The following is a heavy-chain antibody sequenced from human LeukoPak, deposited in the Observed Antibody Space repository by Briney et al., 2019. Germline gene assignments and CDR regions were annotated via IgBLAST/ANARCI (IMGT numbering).Heavy chain of an antibody. D-gene: IGHD3-22*01. CDR3: AKLPYYYDRSGYYDDAFDI. CDR1: GFTFSSYA. V-gene: IGHV3-23*01. J-gene: IGHJ3*02. Sequence: GGSLRLSCAASGFTFSSYAMSWVRQAPGKGLEWVSAIIGSGGSTYYADSVKGRFTISRDNSKNTLYLQMNSLRAEDTAVYYCAKLPYYYDRSGYYDDAFDIWGQGTMVTVSS. CDR2: IIGSGGST.